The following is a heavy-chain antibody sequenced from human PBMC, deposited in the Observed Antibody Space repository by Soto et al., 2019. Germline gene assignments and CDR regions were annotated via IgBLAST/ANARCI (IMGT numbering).Heavy chain of an antibody. D-gene: IGHD6-19*01. CDR1: GYTFTGYY. CDR3: ARGKRIPVGIAVAGPHYYFDY. V-gene: IGHV1-2*04. Sequence: GASVKVSCKASGYTFTGYYRHWVRQAPGQGLEWMGWINPNSGGTKYAQKFQGWVTMTRDTSISTAYMELSRLRSDDTAVYCCARGKRIPVGIAVAGPHYYFDYCGQGTLVTVYS. CDR2: INPNSGGT. J-gene: IGHJ4*02.